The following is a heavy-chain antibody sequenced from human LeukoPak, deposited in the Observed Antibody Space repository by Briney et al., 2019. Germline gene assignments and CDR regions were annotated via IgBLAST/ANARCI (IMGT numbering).Heavy chain of an antibody. V-gene: IGHV4-30-4*01. CDR1: GGSISSDDYY. J-gene: IGHJ4*02. CDR2: IHYSGST. CDR3: ARDLVATTGGFDY. D-gene: IGHD5-12*01. Sequence: SETLSLTCTVSGGSISSDDYYWSWIRRPPGKGLEWIGYIHYSGSTYYNPSLKSRVTISVDTSKNQFSLKVNSVTAADTAVYYCARDLVATTGGFDYWGQGTLVTVSS.